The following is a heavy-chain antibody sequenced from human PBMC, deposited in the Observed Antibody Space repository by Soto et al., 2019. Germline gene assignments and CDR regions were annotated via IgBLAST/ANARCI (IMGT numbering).Heavy chain of an antibody. CDR1: GFTFSDYY. CDR2: TSSSSYT. V-gene: IGHV3-11*06. D-gene: IGHD3-3*01. CDR3: AIGVTHLRFLEWLNMGRSAFDI. J-gene: IGHJ3*02. Sequence: GGSLRLSCAASGFTFSDYYMSWIRQAPGKGLEWVSYTSSSSYTNYADSVKGRFTISRDNAKNSLYLQMNSLRAEDTAVYYCAIGVTHLRFLEWLNMGRSAFDIWGQGTMVTVSS.